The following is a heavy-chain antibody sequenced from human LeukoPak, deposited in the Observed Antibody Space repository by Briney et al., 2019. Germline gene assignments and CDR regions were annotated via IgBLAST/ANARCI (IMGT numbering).Heavy chain of an antibody. CDR2: ISYDGSNK. Sequence: GRSLRLSCAASGFTFSSYGMHWVRQAPGKGLEWVAVISYDGSNKYYADSVKGRFTISRDNSKNTLYLQMNSLRAEDTAVYYCAKDTTRYYDILTGPIDYWGQGTLVTVSS. D-gene: IGHD3-9*01. J-gene: IGHJ4*02. V-gene: IGHV3-30*18. CDR1: GFTFSSYG. CDR3: AKDTTRYYDILTGPIDY.